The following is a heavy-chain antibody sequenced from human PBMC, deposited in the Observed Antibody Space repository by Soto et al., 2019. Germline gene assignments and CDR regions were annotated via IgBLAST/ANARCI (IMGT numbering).Heavy chain of an antibody. D-gene: IGHD2-2*01. CDR2: IYWDDLK. CDR1: GFSLSTSGVG. V-gene: IGHV2-5*02. CDR3: AYSYAVSHCYYMDV. J-gene: IGHJ6*03. Sequence: QITLKESGPTLVIPTQPLTLTCTFSGFSLSTSGVGVAWIRQPPGKALEWLALIYWDDLKRHSPSLKSRLTITKDTSRNQVVLTMTNMDPVDTATYYCAYSYAVSHCYYMDVWGKGTTVTVSS.